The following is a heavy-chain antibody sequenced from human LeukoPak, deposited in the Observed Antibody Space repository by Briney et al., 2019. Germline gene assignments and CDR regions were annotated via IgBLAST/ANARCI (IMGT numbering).Heavy chain of an antibody. CDR2: NYHDGTT. Sequence: SETLSLTCGVSGYSISSNHWWEWVRQPPGKGLGWSEENYHDGTTKYSASLKSRATISLDKFKNQFSLNVISVTAADPAVYYCVRATGAVAVRGWAFDIWGHGTMVTVSS. CDR1: GYSISSNHW. D-gene: IGHD6-19*01. J-gene: IGHJ3*02. V-gene: IGHV4-4*02. CDR3: VRATGAVAVRGWAFDI.